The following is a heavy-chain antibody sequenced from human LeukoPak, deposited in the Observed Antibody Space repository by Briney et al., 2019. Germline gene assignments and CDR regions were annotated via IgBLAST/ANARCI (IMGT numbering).Heavy chain of an antibody. Sequence: PGGSLRLSCAASGFTFTMFGMNWVRQAPGKGLEWVSYIDARSGIVYYADSVQGRFTISRDDAKDSVFLQMNSLRVDDTAVYYRARTYDFGRGPPGDAFDNWGQGTLVTVPS. J-gene: IGHJ3*02. V-gene: IGHV3-48*01. CDR1: GFTFTMFG. D-gene: IGHD3-3*01. CDR3: ARTYDFGRGPPGDAFDN. CDR2: IDARSGIV.